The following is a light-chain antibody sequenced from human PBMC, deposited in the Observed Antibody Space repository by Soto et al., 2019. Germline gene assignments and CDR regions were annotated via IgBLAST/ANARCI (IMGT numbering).Light chain of an antibody. CDR2: EVN. Sequence: QSVLTQPPSASGSPVQSVAIPFTGTSSDVGGYNYVSWYQQHPGKAPKLMIYEVNKRPSGVPDRFSGSKSGNTASLTVSGLQAEDEADYYCSSYAGSSNVFGTGTKVTVL. CDR1: SSDVGGYNY. J-gene: IGLJ1*01. CDR3: SSYAGSSNV. V-gene: IGLV2-8*01.